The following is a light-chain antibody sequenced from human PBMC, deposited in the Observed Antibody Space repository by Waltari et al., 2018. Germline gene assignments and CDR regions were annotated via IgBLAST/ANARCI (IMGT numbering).Light chain of an antibody. CDR1: SLRTSY. CDR3: SSRNGRANEVV. J-gene: IGLJ3*02. CDR2: GKD. Sequence: SSELTQDPAVSVALGQTIRFTCQGDSLRTSYASWYQVKPGQAPLLVIYGKDRRPSGIPDRISGYSSGTTSSLTISGAQAEDEADYYCSSRNGRANEVVFAGGTKVTVL. V-gene: IGLV3-19*01.